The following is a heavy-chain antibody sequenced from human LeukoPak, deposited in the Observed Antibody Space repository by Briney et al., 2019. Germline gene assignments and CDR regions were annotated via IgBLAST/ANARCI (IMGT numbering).Heavy chain of an antibody. CDR2: FDPEDGET. Sequence: ASVKVSCKVSGYTLTELSMHWVRQAPGEGLEWMGGFDPEDGETIYAQKFQGRVTMTEDASTDTAYMEVSSLRSEDTAVYYCAPSWGSSGWYSWFDPWGQGTLVTVSS. CDR1: GYTLTELS. J-gene: IGHJ5*02. CDR3: APSWGSSGWYSWFDP. D-gene: IGHD6-19*01. V-gene: IGHV1-24*01.